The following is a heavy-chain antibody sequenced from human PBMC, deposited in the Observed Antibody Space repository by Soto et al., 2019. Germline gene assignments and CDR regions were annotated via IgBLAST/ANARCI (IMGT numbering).Heavy chain of an antibody. CDR2: IYPGDSDT. Sequence: PXESLKVSCKRSGYSFAGYWIGWVLQMPGKGLEWMGIIYPGDSDTRYSPSFLGQVTISADKSISTAYLQWSSLEASDTAMYYCARVSTGTGNTYWPYYYYGMDVWGQGTTVTVSS. V-gene: IGHV5-51*01. D-gene: IGHD2-15*01. CDR3: ARVSTGTGNTYWPYYYYGMDV. J-gene: IGHJ6*02. CDR1: GYSFAGYW.